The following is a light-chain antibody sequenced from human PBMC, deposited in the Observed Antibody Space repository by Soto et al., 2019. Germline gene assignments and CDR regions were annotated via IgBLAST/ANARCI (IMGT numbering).Light chain of an antibody. Sequence: QSALTQPASVSGSPGQSITISCTGTSSDIGDYDYVSWYQHLPGKAPKLLIFDVTHRPSGVSDRFSGSKSGNTASLTISGVRPEDEADYYCVSYTTSASYVFGTGTKLTVL. J-gene: IGLJ1*01. CDR2: DVT. CDR1: SSDIGDYDY. CDR3: VSYTTSASYV. V-gene: IGLV2-14*01.